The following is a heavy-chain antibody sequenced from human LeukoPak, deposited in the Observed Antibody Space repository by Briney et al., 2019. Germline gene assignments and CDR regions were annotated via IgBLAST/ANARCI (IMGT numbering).Heavy chain of an antibody. CDR3: AKDFVVVVAATDWFDP. V-gene: IGHV3-23*01. J-gene: IGHJ5*02. CDR1: GFTFRSYA. CDR2: ISVSDGST. D-gene: IGHD2-15*01. Sequence: PGGSLRLSCAASGFTFRSYAMSWVRQAPGKGLEWVSAISVSDGSTYYADSVKGRFTISRDNSKNTLYLQMNSLRAEDTAVYYCAKDFVVVVAATDWFDPWGQGTLVTVSS.